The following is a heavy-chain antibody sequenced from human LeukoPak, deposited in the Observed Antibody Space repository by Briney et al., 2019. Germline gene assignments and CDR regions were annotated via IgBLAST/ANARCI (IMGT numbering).Heavy chain of an antibody. J-gene: IGHJ5*02. Sequence: SETLSLTCTVSGGSISSGSYYWSWIRQPAGKGLEWIGRIYTSGSTNYNPSLKSRVTISVDTSKNQFSLKLSSVTAADTAVYYCAREVVITSDWFDPWGQGTLVTVSS. CDR3: AREVVITSDWFDP. CDR2: IYTSGST. V-gene: IGHV4-61*02. CDR1: GGSISSGSYY. D-gene: IGHD3-22*01.